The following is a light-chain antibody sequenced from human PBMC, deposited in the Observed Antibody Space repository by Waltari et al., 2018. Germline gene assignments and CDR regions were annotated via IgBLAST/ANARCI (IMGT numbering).Light chain of an antibody. CDR3: CSYAGSYNLV. Sequence: QSALTQPRSVSGSPGQSVTISCTGTSSAVGGYHYVSWYHQHPGKAPKFMILDVSERPSGVPDRFSGSKSGNTASLTISGLQAEDEADYYCCSYAGSYNLVFGGGTKLTVL. CDR2: DVS. V-gene: IGLV2-11*01. CDR1: SSAVGGYHY. J-gene: IGLJ2*01.